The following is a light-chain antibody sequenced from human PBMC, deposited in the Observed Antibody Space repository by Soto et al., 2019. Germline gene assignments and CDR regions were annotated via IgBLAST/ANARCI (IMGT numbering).Light chain of an antibody. CDR1: QSLLHSNGYNY. Sequence: DIVMTQSPLSLPVTPGEPASISCRSSQSLLHSNGYNYLDWYLQKPGQSPQLLIYLGSNRASGVPDRFSGGGSGTDFTLKFSRVEAEDVGVYYCMQALHTGTFGPGTRLEIK. V-gene: IGKV2-28*01. J-gene: IGKJ5*01. CDR3: MQALHTGT. CDR2: LGS.